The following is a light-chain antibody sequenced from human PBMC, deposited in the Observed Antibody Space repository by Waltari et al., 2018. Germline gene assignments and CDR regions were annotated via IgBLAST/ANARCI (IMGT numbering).Light chain of an antibody. CDR3: QQRATWPPAFT. CDR1: QSVSKY. J-gene: IGKJ3*01. Sequence: EIVLTQSPATLSLSPGERATLSCRASQSVSKYLAWYQQKPDQAPRLLIYDISNRATGIPARFSGSGSGTDFTLTISSLEPEDFAVYYCQQRATWPPAFTFGPGTKVDIK. CDR2: DIS. V-gene: IGKV3-11*01.